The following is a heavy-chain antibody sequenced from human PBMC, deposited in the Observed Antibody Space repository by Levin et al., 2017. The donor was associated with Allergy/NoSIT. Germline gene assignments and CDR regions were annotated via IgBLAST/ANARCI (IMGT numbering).Heavy chain of an antibody. CDR2: INPSTGGT. Sequence: RASVKVSCKASGYTFTSYYIHWVQQAPGQGLKGMGIINPSTGGTTYAQKFQGRITLTSDTSTSTVYMDLSSLRSEDTAVYLCTRVGASSGYSYPYWGQGTLVTVSS. D-gene: IGHD5-18*01. J-gene: IGHJ4*02. CDR1: GYTFTSYY. V-gene: IGHV1-46*03. CDR3: TRVGASSGYSYPY.